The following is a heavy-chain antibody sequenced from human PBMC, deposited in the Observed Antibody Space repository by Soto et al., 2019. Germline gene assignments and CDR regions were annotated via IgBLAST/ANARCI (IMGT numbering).Heavy chain of an antibody. CDR2: IWYDGSNK. CDR3: ARDLGMKQQLYYYGMDV. Sequence: HPGGSLRLSCAASGFTFSSYGMHWVRQAPGKGLEWVAVIWYDGSNKYYADSVKGRFTISRDNSKNTLYLQMNSLRAEDTAVYYCARDLGMKQQLYYYGMDVWGQGTTVTVSS. V-gene: IGHV3-33*01. CDR1: GFTFSSYG. J-gene: IGHJ6*02. D-gene: IGHD6-13*01.